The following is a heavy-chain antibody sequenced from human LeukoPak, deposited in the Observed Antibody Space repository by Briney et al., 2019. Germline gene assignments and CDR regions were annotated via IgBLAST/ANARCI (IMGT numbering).Heavy chain of an antibody. D-gene: IGHD3-22*01. CDR1: GGTFSSYA. J-gene: IGHJ5*02. V-gene: IGHV1-69*13. CDR2: IIPIFGTA. Sequence: ASVKVSCKASGGTFSSYAISWVRQAPGQGLEWMGGIIPIFGTANYAQKFQGRVTITADESTSTAYMELSSLRSEDTAVYYCAREGGYDSSGYYYRWGQGTLVTVSS. CDR3: AREGGYDSSGYYYR.